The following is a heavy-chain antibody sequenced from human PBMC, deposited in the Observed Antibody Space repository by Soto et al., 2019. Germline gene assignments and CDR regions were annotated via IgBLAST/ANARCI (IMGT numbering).Heavy chain of an antibody. D-gene: IGHD4-17*01. J-gene: IGHJ4*02. CDR2: IIPIFGTA. Sequence: QVQLVQSGAEVKKPGSSVKVSCKASGGTFSSYAISWVRQAPGQGLEWMGGIIPIFGTANYAQKFQGRVXIXAXXSTSTAYMELSSLRSEDTAVYYCARDCTTVTTPCYWGQGTLVTVSS. CDR1: GGTFSSYA. CDR3: ARDCTTVTTPCY. V-gene: IGHV1-69*12.